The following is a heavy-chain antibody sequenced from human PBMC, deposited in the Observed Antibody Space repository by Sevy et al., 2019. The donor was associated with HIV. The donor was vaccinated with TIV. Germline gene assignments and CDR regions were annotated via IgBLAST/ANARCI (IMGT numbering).Heavy chain of an antibody. J-gene: IGHJ4*02. D-gene: IGHD3-16*02. CDR2: ISYDGSNK. CDR1: GFTFSSYA. CDR3: ARDGAGLRLGELSLYHSYFDY. V-gene: IGHV3-30-3*01. Sequence: GGSLRLSCAASGFTFSSYAMHWVRQAPGKGLEWVAVISYDGSNKYYADSVKGGFTISRDNSKNTLYLQMNCLRAEDTAVYDCARDGAGLRLGELSLYHSYFDYWGQGTLVTVSS.